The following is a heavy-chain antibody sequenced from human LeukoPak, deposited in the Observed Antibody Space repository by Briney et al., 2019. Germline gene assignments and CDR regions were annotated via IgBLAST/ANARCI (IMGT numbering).Heavy chain of an antibody. D-gene: IGHD3-3*01. CDR1: GFTFSSYA. CDR3: AKDRERRRITIFGVVIIGSFDY. V-gene: IGHV3-23*01. CDR2: ISGSGGST. J-gene: IGHJ4*02. Sequence: GGSLRLSCAASGFTFSSYAMSWVRQAPGKGLEWVSAISGSGGSTYYADSVKGRFTISRDNSKNTLYLQMNSLRAEDTAVYYCAKDRERRRITIFGVVIIGSFDYWGRGTLVTVSS.